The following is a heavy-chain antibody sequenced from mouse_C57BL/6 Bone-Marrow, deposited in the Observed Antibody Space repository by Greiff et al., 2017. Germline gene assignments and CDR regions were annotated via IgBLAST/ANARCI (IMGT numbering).Heavy chain of an antibody. CDR2: INPYNDGT. Sequence: VQLQQSGPELVKPGASVKMSCKASGYTFTSYVMHWVKQKPGQGLEWIGYINPYNDGTKYTEKFKGKATLTSDKYSSTAYMELSSLTSEDSAVYYWAREENYYGSSYYFDYWGQGTTLTVSS. D-gene: IGHD1-1*01. V-gene: IGHV1-14*01. CDR3: AREENYYGSSYYFDY. J-gene: IGHJ2*01. CDR1: GYTFTSYV.